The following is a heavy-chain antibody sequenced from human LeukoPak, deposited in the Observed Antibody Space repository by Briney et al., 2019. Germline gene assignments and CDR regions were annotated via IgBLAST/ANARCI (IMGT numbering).Heavy chain of an antibody. CDR1: GYTFTSYY. V-gene: IGHV1-46*01. Sequence: EASVKVSCKASGYTFTSYYMHWVRQAPGQGLEWMGIINPSGGSTSYAQKFQGRVTMTRDMSTSTVYMELSDLRPEDTAVYYCARDYSGEWEQLTGWWFDPWGQGTLVIVSS. CDR2: INPSGGST. D-gene: IGHD1-26*01. CDR3: ARDYSGEWEQLTGWWFDP. J-gene: IGHJ5*02.